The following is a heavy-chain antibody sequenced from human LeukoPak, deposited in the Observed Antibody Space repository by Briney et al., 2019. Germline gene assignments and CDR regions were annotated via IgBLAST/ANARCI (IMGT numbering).Heavy chain of an antibody. CDR2: IYSGGST. D-gene: IGHD3-10*01. CDR1: GFTVGSNY. Sequence: GGSLRLSCAAAGFTVGSNYMSWVRQAPGKELEWVSVIYSGGSTYYADSVKGRFTISRDNYKNTLYLQMNSLRAEDTAVYYCARVKDSGPDDYWGQGTLVTVSS. J-gene: IGHJ4*02. CDR3: ARVKDSGPDDY. V-gene: IGHV3-66*01.